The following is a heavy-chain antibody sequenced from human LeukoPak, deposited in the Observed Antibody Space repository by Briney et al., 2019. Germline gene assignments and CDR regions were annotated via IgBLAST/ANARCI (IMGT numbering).Heavy chain of an antibody. D-gene: IGHD3-22*01. V-gene: IGHV1-8*02. CDR1: GGTFSSYA. Sequence: GASVKVSCKASGGTFSSYAISWVRQAPGQGLEWMGWMNPNSGNTGYAQKFQGRVTMTRNTSISTAYMELSSLRSEDTAVYYCARAIRPQWLLRREYYFDYWGQGTLVTVSS. CDR2: MNPNSGNT. J-gene: IGHJ4*02. CDR3: ARAIRPQWLLRREYYFDY.